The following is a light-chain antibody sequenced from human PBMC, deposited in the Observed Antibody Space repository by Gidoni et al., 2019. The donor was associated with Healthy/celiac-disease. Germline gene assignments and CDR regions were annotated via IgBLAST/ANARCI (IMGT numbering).Light chain of an antibody. Sequence: SYELTQPPSVSVSPGQPASITCSGDKLGDKYACWYQQKPGQSPVLVIYQDSKRPSGIPERVAGSNSGNTANLTISGTQAMDEADYYCQAWDSSTHYVFGTGTKVTVL. J-gene: IGLJ1*01. CDR3: QAWDSSTHYV. CDR1: KLGDKY. CDR2: QDS. V-gene: IGLV3-1*01.